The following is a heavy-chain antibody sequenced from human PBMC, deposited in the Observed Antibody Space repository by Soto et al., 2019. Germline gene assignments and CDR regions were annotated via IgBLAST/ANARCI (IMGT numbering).Heavy chain of an antibody. CDR1: GDSISIYA. CDR3: ARDDSSVCVPWLDP. D-gene: IGHD6-19*01. J-gene: IGHJ5*02. CDR2: IYDSGTT. Sequence: QVQLQESGPGLVKPSETLSLTCSVSGDSISIYAWSWIRQPPGKGLEWIGYIYDSGTTNYSPSLTPRVTMSIDTSTRLFSLNLRSVNAADTAVYYCARDDSSVCVPWLDPWGQGILVTVSS. V-gene: IGHV4-59*01.